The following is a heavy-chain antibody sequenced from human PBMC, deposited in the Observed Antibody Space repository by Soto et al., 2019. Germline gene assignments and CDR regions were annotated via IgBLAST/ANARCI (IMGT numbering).Heavy chain of an antibody. Sequence: ASVEVSCKASGYTFTSYGISWVRRAPGQGLEWMGGISAYNGNTNYAQKLQGRVTMTTDTSTSTANKELRSLRSDDTAVYYCARESGSGRGSVYYYYMDVWGKGTTVNVSS. J-gene: IGHJ6*03. CDR2: ISAYNGNT. D-gene: IGHD3-10*01. V-gene: IGHV1-18*01. CDR1: GYTFTSYG. CDR3: ARESGSGRGSVYYYYMDV.